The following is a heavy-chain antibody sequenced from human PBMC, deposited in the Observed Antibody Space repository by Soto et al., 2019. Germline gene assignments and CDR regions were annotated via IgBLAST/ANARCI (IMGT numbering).Heavy chain of an antibody. CDR3: ARGGRWLQFYYFDY. J-gene: IGHJ4*02. V-gene: IGHV4-59*01. CDR2: IYYSGST. CDR1: GGSISNYY. D-gene: IGHD5-12*01. Sequence: NPSETLSLTCTVSGGSISNYYWSWIRQPPGKGLEWIGYIYYSGSTNYNPSLKSRVTISVDTSKNQFSLKLSSVTAADTAVYYCARGGRWLQFYYFDYWGQGTLVTVSS.